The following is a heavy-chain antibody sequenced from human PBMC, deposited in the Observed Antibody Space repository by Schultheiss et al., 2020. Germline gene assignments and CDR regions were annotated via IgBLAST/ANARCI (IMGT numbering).Heavy chain of an antibody. CDR1: GGSFSGYY. D-gene: IGHD3-10*01. CDR3: AVGIRGFYYFDY. Sequence: SETLSLTCAVYGGSFSGYYWSWIRQPPGKGLEWIGEINHSGSTNYNPSLKSRVTMSVDTSKNQFSLKLSSVTAADTAVYYCAVGIRGFYYFDYWGQGTLVTVSS. V-gene: IGHV4-34*01. J-gene: IGHJ4*02. CDR2: INHSGST.